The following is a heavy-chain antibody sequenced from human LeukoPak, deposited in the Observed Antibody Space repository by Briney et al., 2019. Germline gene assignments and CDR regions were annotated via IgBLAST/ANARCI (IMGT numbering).Heavy chain of an antibody. J-gene: IGHJ4*02. Sequence: SGTLSLTCAVSGGSISSSNWWSWVRQPPGKGLEWIGEIYHSGSTNYNPSLKSRVTISVDTSKNQFSLKLSSVTAADTAVYYCARDGPVDDILTGQPYFDYWGQGTLVTVSS. CDR1: GGSISSSNW. CDR3: ARDGPVDDILTGQPYFDY. CDR2: IYHSGST. V-gene: IGHV4-4*02. D-gene: IGHD3-9*01.